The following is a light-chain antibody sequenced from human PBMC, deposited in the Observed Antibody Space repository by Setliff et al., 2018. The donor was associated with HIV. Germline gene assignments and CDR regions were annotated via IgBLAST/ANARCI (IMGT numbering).Light chain of an antibody. V-gene: IGLV1-40*01. CDR2: ANN. CDR1: SSNIGAGHD. CDR3: CSYAGSRFVI. Sequence: QSALTQPPSVSGAPGQRVTISCTGNSSNIGAGHDVHWYQQFPGRAPRLLIYANNDRPSGVPDRFSGSESGTSASLAITGLQADDEADYYCCSYAGSRFVIFGGGTKGTVL. J-gene: IGLJ2*01.